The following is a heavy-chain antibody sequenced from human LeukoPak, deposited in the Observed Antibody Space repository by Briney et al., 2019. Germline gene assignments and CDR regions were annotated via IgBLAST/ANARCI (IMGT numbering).Heavy chain of an antibody. Sequence: ASVKVSCKASGYTFTSYDINWVRQATGQGLEWMGWMNPNSGNTSYAQKFQGRVTITRNTSISTAYMELRSLRSEDTAVYYCARGLGGGRSIFGVVTLYYYYYMDVWGKGTTVTVSS. CDR2: MNPNSGNT. CDR1: GYTFTSYD. CDR3: ARGLGGGRSIFGVVTLYYYYYMDV. J-gene: IGHJ6*03. D-gene: IGHD3-3*01. V-gene: IGHV1-8*03.